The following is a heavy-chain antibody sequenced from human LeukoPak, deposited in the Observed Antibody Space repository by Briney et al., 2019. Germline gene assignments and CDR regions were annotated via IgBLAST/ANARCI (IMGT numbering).Heavy chain of an antibody. Sequence: GGSLRLSCGASGFTFSTHAMSWVRQAPGKGLDWVSAISGDRDTTYYADSVKGRFTISRDNSKNTVYLQMNSLRAEDTAVYYCANQYPGWGQGTLVTVSS. CDR2: ISGDRDTT. CDR1: GFTFSTHA. CDR3: ANQYPG. J-gene: IGHJ4*02. V-gene: IGHV3-23*01. D-gene: IGHD4-11*01.